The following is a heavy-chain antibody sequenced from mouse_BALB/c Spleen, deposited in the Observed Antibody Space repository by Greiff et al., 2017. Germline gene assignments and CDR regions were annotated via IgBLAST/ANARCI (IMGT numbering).Heavy chain of an antibody. Sequence: DVKLVESGGGLVKPGGSLKLSCAASGFTFSSYTMSWVRQTPEKRLEWVATISSGGSYTYYPDSVKGRFTISRDNAKNTLYLQMSSLKSEDTAMYYCTRDDTTEAMDYWGQGTSVTVSS. V-gene: IGHV5-6-4*01. CDR2: ISSGGSYT. D-gene: IGHD2-12*01. CDR3: TRDDTTEAMDY. J-gene: IGHJ4*01. CDR1: GFTFSSYT.